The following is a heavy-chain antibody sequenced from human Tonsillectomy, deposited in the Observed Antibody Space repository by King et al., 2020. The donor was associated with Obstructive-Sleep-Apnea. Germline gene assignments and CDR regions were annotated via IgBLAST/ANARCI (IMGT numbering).Heavy chain of an antibody. Sequence: VQLVESGGGVVQPGTSLRLSCAASGFSFSTRDIHWVRQAPGKGLERVALISWNERDKYYADSVKGRLNISRANSKNTLYLEMNGLRAEDTAAYYCAKGEWSSRSIDYWGQGTLVTVSS. CDR2: ISWNERDK. CDR1: GFSFSTRD. D-gene: IGHD6-13*01. CDR3: AKGEWSSRSIDY. J-gene: IGHJ4*02. V-gene: IGHV3-30*18.